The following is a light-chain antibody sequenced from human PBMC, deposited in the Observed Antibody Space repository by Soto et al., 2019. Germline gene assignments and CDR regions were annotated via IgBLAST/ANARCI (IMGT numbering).Light chain of an antibody. CDR2: GAS. CDR3: EQYQTYPWT. CDR1: QSINMW. J-gene: IGKJ1*01. V-gene: IGKV1-5*01. Sequence: DVQMTKSPSTLSAYVGDSVTLTCRASQSINMWLAWYQQKPVKAPKLLIYGASTLESGVPSRFSGSGSGTEFTLTIYSLQPDDFATYYCEQYQTYPWTFGQGTKLDIK.